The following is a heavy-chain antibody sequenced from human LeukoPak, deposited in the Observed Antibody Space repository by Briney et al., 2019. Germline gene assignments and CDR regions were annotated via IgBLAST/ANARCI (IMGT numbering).Heavy chain of an antibody. D-gene: IGHD3-22*01. J-gene: IGHJ5*02. V-gene: IGHV4-4*07. Sequence: SETLSLTCTVSGGSISSYYCSWIRQPAGKGLEWIGRIYTSGSTNYNPSLKSRVTMSVDTSKNQFSLKPTSVTAADTAVYYCARDYYDSSGHLWWFDPWGQGTLVTVSS. CDR1: GGSISSYY. CDR3: ARDYYDSSGHLWWFDP. CDR2: IYTSGST.